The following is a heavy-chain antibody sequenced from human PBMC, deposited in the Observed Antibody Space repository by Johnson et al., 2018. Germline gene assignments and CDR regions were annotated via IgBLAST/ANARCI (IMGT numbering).Heavy chain of an antibody. V-gene: IGHV3-33*01. D-gene: IGHD5-18*01. Sequence: QVQLVESGGGVVQPGRSLRLSCAASGFTFSSYGMHWVRQAPGKGLEWVAVIWYDGSNKYYADSVKGRFTISRDNSKNTLYLQMNSLRAEDTAVYYCARARGWGIQLYNSYYGMDVWGQGTTVTVSS. CDR3: ARARGWGIQLYNSYYGMDV. J-gene: IGHJ6*02. CDR1: GFTFSSYG. CDR2: IWYDGSNK.